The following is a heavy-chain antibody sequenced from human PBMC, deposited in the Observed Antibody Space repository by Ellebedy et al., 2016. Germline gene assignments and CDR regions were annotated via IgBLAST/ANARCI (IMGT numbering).Heavy chain of an antibody. Sequence: GESLKISCAGSGFTVRNSYMKWVRQAPGKGLECVSAIYSGGNTYYGDSVKGRCTISRDNSKNTVYLQMNSLRAEDTAVYYCARGANPENFESWGQGALVTVSS. CDR1: GFTVRNSY. CDR2: IYSGGNT. CDR3: ARGANPENFES. V-gene: IGHV3-53*01. D-gene: IGHD1-14*01. J-gene: IGHJ4*02.